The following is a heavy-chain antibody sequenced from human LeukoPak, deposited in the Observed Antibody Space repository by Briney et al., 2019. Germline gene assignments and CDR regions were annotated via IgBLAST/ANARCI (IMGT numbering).Heavy chain of an antibody. J-gene: IGHJ5*02. CDR3: ARGWVKAAGTGKAWFDP. D-gene: IGHD6-13*01. CDR2: IYTSGST. V-gene: IGHV4-4*07. Sequence: PSETLSLTCTVSGGSISSYYWSWIRQPAGKGLEWIGRIYTSGSTNYNPSLKSRVTMSVDTSKNQFSLKLSSVTAADTAVYYCARGWVKAAGTGKAWFDPWRQGTLVTVSS. CDR1: GGSISSYY.